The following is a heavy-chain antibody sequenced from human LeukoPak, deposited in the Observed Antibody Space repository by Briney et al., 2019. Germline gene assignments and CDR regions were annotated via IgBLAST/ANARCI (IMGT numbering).Heavy chain of an antibody. Sequence: SETLSLTCTVSGYSISRGYYWGWIRQPPGKGLEWIGSIYHSGSTYYNPSLKSRVTISVDTSKNQFSLKLSSVTAAGTAVYYCARDHCSSTSCYNYFDYWGQGTLVTVSS. CDR2: IYHSGST. CDR3: ARDHCSSTSCYNYFDY. J-gene: IGHJ4*02. D-gene: IGHD2-2*02. V-gene: IGHV4-38-2*02. CDR1: GYSISRGYY.